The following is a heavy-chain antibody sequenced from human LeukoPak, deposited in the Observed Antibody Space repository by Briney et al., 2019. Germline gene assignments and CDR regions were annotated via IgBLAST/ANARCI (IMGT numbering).Heavy chain of an antibody. J-gene: IGHJ3*02. Sequence: WASVKVSCKASGYTFTSYYMHWVRQAPGQGLEWMGIINPSGGSTSYAQKFQGRVTMTRDTSTSTVYMELSSLRSEDTAVYYCARDRTAAGPAELAFDIWGQGTMVTVSS. V-gene: IGHV1-46*01. CDR2: INPSGGST. CDR3: ARDRTAAGPAELAFDI. CDR1: GYTFTSYY. D-gene: IGHD6-13*01.